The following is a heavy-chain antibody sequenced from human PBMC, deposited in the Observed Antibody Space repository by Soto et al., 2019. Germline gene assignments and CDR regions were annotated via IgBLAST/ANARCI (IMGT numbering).Heavy chain of an antibody. J-gene: IGHJ3*02. CDR2: IIPIFGTA. D-gene: IGHD3-3*01. CDR1: GGTFSSYA. V-gene: IGHV1-69*06. Sequence: SVKVSCKASGGTFSSYAISWVRQAPGQGLEWMGGIIPIFGTANYAQKFQGRVTITADKSTSTAYMELSSLRSEDTAVYYCAGAYRRSVLRFLEWLPRDAFDIWGQGTMVTVSS. CDR3: AGAYRRSVLRFLEWLPRDAFDI.